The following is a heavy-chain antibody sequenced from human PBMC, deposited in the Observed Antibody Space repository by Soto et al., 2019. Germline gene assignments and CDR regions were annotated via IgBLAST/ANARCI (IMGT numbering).Heavy chain of an antibody. D-gene: IGHD3-16*02. CDR3: ARGEYEYVWGSYRYYGMDV. CDR2: IYHSGST. CDR1: GGSISSGGYS. J-gene: IGHJ6*02. Sequence: LSLTCAVSGGSISSGGYSWSWIRQPPGKGLEWIGYIYHSGSTYYNPSLKSRVTISVDRSKNQFSLKLSSVTAADTAVYYCARGEYEYVWGSYRYYGMDVSGQGTTVTVSS. V-gene: IGHV4-30-2*01.